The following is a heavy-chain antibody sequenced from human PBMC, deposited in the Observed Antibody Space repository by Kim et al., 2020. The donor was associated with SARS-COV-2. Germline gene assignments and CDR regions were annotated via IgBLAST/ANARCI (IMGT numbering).Heavy chain of an antibody. CDR2: TYYRSKWYN. J-gene: IGHJ6*02. CDR3: ARDRYYYGSGSYSHYCYYGMDV. CDR1: GDSVSSNSAA. V-gene: IGHV6-1*01. D-gene: IGHD3-10*01. Sequence: SQTLSLTCAISGDSVSSNSAAWNWIRQSPSRGLEWLGRTYYRSKWYNDYAVSVKSRITINPDTSKNQFSLQLNYVTPEDTAVYYCARDRYYYGSGSYSHYCYYGMDVWGQGTTVTVSS.